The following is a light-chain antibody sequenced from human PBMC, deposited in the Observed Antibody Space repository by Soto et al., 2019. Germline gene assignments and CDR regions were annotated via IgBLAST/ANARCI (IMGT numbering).Light chain of an antibody. CDR1: QSVSSSY. J-gene: IGKJ1*01. CDR2: GAS. CDR3: QQYGSSSGT. Sequence: EIVLTQSPGTLSLSPGERATLSCRASQSVSSSYLAWYQQKPGQAPRLLIYGASSRATGIPDRFSGSGSGTDFTLTISRLEPEEFAVYYCQQYGSSSGTVGQGAKVDIK. V-gene: IGKV3-20*01.